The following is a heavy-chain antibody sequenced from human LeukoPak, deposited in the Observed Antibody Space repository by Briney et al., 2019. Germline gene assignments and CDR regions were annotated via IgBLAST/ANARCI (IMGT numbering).Heavy chain of an antibody. CDR3: ARESVVRGVPAHADNYYYYYYYMDV. D-gene: IGHD3-10*01. Sequence: GASVKVSCKASGYTFTGYYMHWVRQAPGQGLEWMGWINPNSGGTNYAQKFQGRVTMTRDTSISTAYMELSRLRSDDTAVYYCARESVVRGVPAHADNYYYYYYYMDVWGKGTTVTVSS. V-gene: IGHV1-2*02. CDR2: INPNSGGT. J-gene: IGHJ6*03. CDR1: GYTFTGYY.